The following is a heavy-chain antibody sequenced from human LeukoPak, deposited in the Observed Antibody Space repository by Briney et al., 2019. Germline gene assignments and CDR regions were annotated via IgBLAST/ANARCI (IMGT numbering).Heavy chain of an antibody. D-gene: IGHD6-19*01. J-gene: IGHJ6*02. Sequence: GASVKVSCKASGYSFIRYHIHWVRQAPGQGLEWMGGIIPIFGTANYAQKFQGRVTITADESTSTAYMELSSLRSEDTAVYYCARGGYSSGWYQGEDYYYGMDVWGQGTTVTVSS. V-gene: IGHV1-69*13. CDR1: GYSFIRYH. CDR3: ARGGYSSGWYQGEDYYYGMDV. CDR2: IIPIFGTA.